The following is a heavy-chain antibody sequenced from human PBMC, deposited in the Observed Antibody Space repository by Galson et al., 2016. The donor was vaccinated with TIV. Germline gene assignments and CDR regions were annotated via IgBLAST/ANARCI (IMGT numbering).Heavy chain of an antibody. CDR3: AGVTSPGGYDFWSGAQFDH. D-gene: IGHD3-3*01. V-gene: IGHV1-18*01. J-gene: IGHJ4*02. Sequence: SVKVSCKASGYTFTTFGLTWVRQAPGHGLEWMGWISTYTGDTHYAQNLQGRVTMATDTSTSTAYMEMRSLRSDDTAMYYRAGVTSPGGYDFWSGAQFDHWGQGTLVTVSS. CDR2: ISTYTGDT. CDR1: GYTFTTFG.